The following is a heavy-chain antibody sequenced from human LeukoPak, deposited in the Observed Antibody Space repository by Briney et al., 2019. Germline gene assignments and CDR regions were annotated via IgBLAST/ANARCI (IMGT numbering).Heavy chain of an antibody. D-gene: IGHD5-18*01. CDR1: GFTFSSYA. V-gene: IGHV3-30*04. J-gene: IGHJ4*02. CDR2: ISYDGSNK. CDR3: ANADTATVQGPDY. Sequence: GRSLRLSCAASGFTFSSYAMHWVRQAPGKGLEWVAVISYDGSNKYYADSVKGRFTISRDNSKNTLYLQMNSLRAEDTAVYYCANADTATVQGPDYWGQGTLVTVSS.